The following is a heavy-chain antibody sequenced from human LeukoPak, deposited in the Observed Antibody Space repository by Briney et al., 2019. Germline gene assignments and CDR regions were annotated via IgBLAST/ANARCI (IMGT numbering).Heavy chain of an antibody. CDR1: GYIFTDYY. D-gene: IGHD3-22*01. CDR3: AVPSGYYFSLVY. V-gene: IGHV1-46*03. Sequence: GASVKVSCKASGYIFTDYYMHWVRQAPGQGLEWMGIINPSGGSTSYAQKFQGRVTMTRDTSTSTVYMELSSLRSEDTAVYYCAVPSGYYFSLVYCGQGTLVTVSS. J-gene: IGHJ4*02. CDR2: INPSGGST.